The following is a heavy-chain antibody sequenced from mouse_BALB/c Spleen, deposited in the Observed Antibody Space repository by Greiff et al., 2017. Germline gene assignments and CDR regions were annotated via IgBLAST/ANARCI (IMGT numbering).Heavy chain of an antibody. V-gene: IGHV5-6*01. J-gene: IGHJ2*01. CDR1: GFTFSSSG. CDR2: ISSGCSYT. D-gene: IGHD1-2*01. CDR3: ARHTVITTATYYFDY. Sequence: VTLVESGGDLVKPGGSLKLSCAASGFTFSSSGMSWVRQTPDKRLEWVATISSGCSYTYYPDSVKGRFTISRDNAKNTLYLQMSSLKSEDTAMYYCARHTVITTATYYFDYWGQGTTLTVSS.